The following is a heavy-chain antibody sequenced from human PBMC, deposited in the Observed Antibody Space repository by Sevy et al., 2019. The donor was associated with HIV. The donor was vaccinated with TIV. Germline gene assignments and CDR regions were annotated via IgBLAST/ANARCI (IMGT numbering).Heavy chain of an antibody. D-gene: IGHD3-22*01. Sequence: GGSLRLSCAASGFTFSSYAMHWVRQAPGKGLKWVAVISYDGSNKYYADSVKGRFTISRDNSKNTLYLQMNSLRAEDTAVYYCFRNLDRDSSYDSSGYSSRPIDYWGQGTLVTVSS. V-gene: IGHV3-30-3*01. CDR3: FRNLDRDSSYDSSGYSSRPIDY. CDR2: ISYDGSNK. J-gene: IGHJ4*02. CDR1: GFTFSSYA.